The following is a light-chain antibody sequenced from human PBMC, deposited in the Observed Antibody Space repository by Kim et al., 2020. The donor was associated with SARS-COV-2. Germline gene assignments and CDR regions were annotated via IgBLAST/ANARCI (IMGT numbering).Light chain of an antibody. CDR1: SSNIGSNY. V-gene: IGLV1-47*01. Sequence: QSVLTQPPSASGTPGQRVTISCSGGSSNIGSNYAYWYQHLPGTAPKLVIYRNNQRPSGVPDRFSGSKSATSASLAISGLRSEDEADYYCAAWDDSLSGYVFGSGTKVTVL. CDR2: RNN. J-gene: IGLJ1*01. CDR3: AAWDDSLSGYV.